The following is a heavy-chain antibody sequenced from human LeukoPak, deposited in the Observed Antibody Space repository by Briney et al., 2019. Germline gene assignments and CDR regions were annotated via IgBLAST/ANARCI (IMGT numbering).Heavy chain of an antibody. CDR2: IKQDGSEK. V-gene: IGHV3-7*01. CDR1: GFTFSSYW. Sequence: GGSLRLSCAASGFTFSSYWMSWVRQAPGKVLEWVANIKQDGSEKYYVDSVKGRFTISRDNAKNSLYLQMNSLRAEDTAVYYCARVRSTMIVAFDYWGRGTLVTVSS. D-gene: IGHD3-22*01. J-gene: IGHJ4*02. CDR3: ARVRSTMIVAFDY.